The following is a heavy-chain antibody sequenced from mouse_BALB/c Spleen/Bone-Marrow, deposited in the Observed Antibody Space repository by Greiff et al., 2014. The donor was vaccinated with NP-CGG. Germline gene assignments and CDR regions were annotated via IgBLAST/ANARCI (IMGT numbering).Heavy chain of an antibody. CDR2: ISPSDSYT. CDR3: ARSGEGRTSYFVF. Sequence: VQLQQSGAELVRPGALVQLSCKASGYTFTSYWINWVKQSPGQGLEWIENISPSDSYTNYNQKFRDKATLTVDKFSSTAYMQLSSPTSEDSAVYFCARSGEGRTSYFVFWGQGTILTVSS. D-gene: IGHD1-3*01. J-gene: IGHJ2*01. V-gene: IGHV1-69*02. CDR1: GYTFTSYW.